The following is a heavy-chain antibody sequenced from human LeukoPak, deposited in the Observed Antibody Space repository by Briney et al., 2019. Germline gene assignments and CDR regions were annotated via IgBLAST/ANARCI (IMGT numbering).Heavy chain of an antibody. Sequence: SETLSLTCTVSGGSISSSSYYWSWIRQPPGKGLEWIGYIYYSGSTNYNPSLKSRVTISVDTSKNQFSLKLSSVTAADTAVYYCARESITGTTGLDYWGQGTLVTVSS. CDR3: ARESITGTTGLDY. V-gene: IGHV4-61*01. CDR2: IYYSGST. J-gene: IGHJ4*02. CDR1: GGSISSSSYY. D-gene: IGHD1-20*01.